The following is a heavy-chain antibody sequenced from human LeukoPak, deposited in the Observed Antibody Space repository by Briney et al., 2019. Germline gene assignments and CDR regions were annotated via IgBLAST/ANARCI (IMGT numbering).Heavy chain of an antibody. D-gene: IGHD3-10*01. J-gene: IGHJ3*02. CDR2: IYYSGST. V-gene: IGHV4-39*01. Sequence: SETLSLTCTVSGGSISSSSYYWGWIRQPPGKGLEWIGSIYYSGSTYYNPSLKSRVTISIDTSKNQFSLKLSSVTAADTAVYYCARHRTSYGSGFDIWGQGTMVTVSS. CDR1: GGSISSSSYY. CDR3: ARHRTSYGSGFDI.